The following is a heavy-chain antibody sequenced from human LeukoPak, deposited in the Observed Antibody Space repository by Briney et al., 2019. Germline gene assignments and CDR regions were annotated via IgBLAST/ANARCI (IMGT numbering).Heavy chain of an antibody. CDR1: GFTFSTYG. CDR2: ISYDGNNK. CDR3: AKDWAYSTSSFFYYFDY. Sequence: GGSLRLSCAASGFTFSTYGMHWVRQAPGKGLEWVSVISYDGNNKYYADSVKGRFTISRDNSKNTLYLQMNSLRAEDTAVYYCAKDWAYSTSSFFYYFDYWGQGTLVTVSS. V-gene: IGHV3-30*18. D-gene: IGHD6-6*01. J-gene: IGHJ4*02.